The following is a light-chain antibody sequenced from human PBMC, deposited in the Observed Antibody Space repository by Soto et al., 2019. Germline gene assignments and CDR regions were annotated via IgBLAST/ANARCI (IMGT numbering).Light chain of an antibody. V-gene: IGKV3-15*01. CDR2: GAS. CDR3: QHYNNWPVT. Sequence: EIVMTQSPATLSVSPGERATLSCRASQSVSTNLAWYQQKLGQAPRLLIYGASTRATGIPARFSGSGSGTEFTLTISSLQSEDFSVYYCQHYNNWPVTFGGGTKVEIK. CDR1: QSVSTN. J-gene: IGKJ4*01.